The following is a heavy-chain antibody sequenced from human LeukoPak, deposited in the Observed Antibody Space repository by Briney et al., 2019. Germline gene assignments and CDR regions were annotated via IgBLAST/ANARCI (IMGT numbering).Heavy chain of an antibody. CDR2: ISGTGGST. CDR3: AKDVVVVPAAKGVSNWFDP. Sequence: PGGSLRLSCTASGFTFNSCAMSWVRQAPGKGLEWVSAISGTGGSTYYADSVKGRFTISRDNSKNTLYLQMNSLRTEDTAVYYCAKDVVVVPAAKGVSNWFDPWGQGTLVTVSS. J-gene: IGHJ5*02. CDR1: GFTFNSCA. D-gene: IGHD2-2*01. V-gene: IGHV3-23*01.